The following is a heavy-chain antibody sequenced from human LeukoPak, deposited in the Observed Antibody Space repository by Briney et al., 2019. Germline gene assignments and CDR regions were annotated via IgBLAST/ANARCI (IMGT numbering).Heavy chain of an antibody. J-gene: IGHJ4*02. CDR3: ARGHYYDSSGYYPFFDY. CDR2: IYYSGST. V-gene: IGHV4-31*03. CDR1: GGSISSGGYY. D-gene: IGHD3-22*01. Sequence: SETLSLTCTVSGGSISSGGYYWSWIRQHPGKGLEWIGYIYYSGSTYYNPSLKSRVTISVDTSKNQFSLKLSSVTAADTAVYYCARGHYYDSSGYYPFFDYWGQGTLVTASS.